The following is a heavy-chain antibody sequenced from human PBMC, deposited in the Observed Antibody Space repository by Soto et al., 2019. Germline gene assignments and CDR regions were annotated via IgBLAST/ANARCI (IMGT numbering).Heavy chain of an antibody. CDR2: ISAYNGNT. V-gene: IGHV1-18*04. Sequence: AAVKVSCKASGYTFTSYGISWVRQAPGQGLEWMGWISAYNGNTNYAQKLQGRVTMTTDTSTSTAYMELRSLRSDDTAGYYCARDTIVVVPASQPSSYGMDVWGQGSTVTVSS. CDR3: ARDTIVVVPASQPSSYGMDV. CDR1: GYTFTSYG. D-gene: IGHD2-2*01. J-gene: IGHJ6*02.